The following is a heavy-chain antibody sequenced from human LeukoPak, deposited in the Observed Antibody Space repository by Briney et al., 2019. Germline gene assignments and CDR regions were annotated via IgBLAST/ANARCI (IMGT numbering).Heavy chain of an antibody. CDR2: MYSGGST. CDR1: GFTFSSYA. V-gene: IGHV3-53*01. Sequence: GGSLRLSCAASGFTFSSYAMSWVRQAPGKGLEWVSVMYSGGSTYYADSVKGRFTISRDNSKNTLYLQMNSLRAEDTAVYYCARDSGSYYSYWGQGTLVTVSS. D-gene: IGHD1-26*01. CDR3: ARDSGSYYSY. J-gene: IGHJ4*02.